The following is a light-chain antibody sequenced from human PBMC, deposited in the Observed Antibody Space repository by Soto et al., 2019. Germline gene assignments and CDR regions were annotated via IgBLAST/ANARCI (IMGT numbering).Light chain of an antibody. J-gene: IGKJ4*01. CDR3: QHGYSTPLT. Sequence: DIQMTQSPSSLSASVGDRVTLTCRASQSISTYLHWYQQKPGKAPNLLIYAASTLQSGVPSRFSGSGSGTDFTITISSLQPEDFATYFCQHGYSTPLTFGGGTKVDIK. CDR1: QSISTY. CDR2: AAS. V-gene: IGKV1-39*01.